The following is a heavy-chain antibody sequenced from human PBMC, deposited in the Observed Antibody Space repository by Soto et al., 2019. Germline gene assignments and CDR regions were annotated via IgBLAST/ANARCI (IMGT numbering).Heavy chain of an antibody. J-gene: IGHJ6*03. Sequence: SETLSLTCTVSGGSISSYYWSWIRQPPGKGLEWIGYIYYSGSTNYNPSLKSRVTISVDTSKNQFSLKLSSVTAADTAVYYCASGREDYYYYYYMDVWGKGTTVTVSS. V-gene: IGHV4-59*08. CDR1: GGSISSYY. CDR2: IYYSGST. CDR3: ASGREDYYYYYYMDV. D-gene: IGHD1-26*01.